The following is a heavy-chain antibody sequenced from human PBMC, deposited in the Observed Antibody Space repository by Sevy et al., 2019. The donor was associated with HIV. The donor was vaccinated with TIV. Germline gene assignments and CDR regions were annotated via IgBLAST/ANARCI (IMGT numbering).Heavy chain of an antibody. Sequence: GGSLRLSCAASGFTFTNYDLHWVRQAPGKGLDWVAVISHDGRYKNYGDSVKVRFTISRDNLRNTLFLQMDTLRPDDPAVYFCARLVSCGGDCYYLDSWGQGALVTVSS. CDR1: GFTFTNYD. D-gene: IGHD2-21*02. CDR2: ISHDGRYK. J-gene: IGHJ4*02. V-gene: IGHV3-30*03. CDR3: ARLVSCGGDCYYLDS.